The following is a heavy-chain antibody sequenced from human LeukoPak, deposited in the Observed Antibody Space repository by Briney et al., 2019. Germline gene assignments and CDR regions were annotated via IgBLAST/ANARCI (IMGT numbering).Heavy chain of an antibody. V-gene: IGHV1-2*06. D-gene: IGHD3-10*01. Sequence: ASVKVSCKASGYTFTDYYIHWVRQAPGQGLEWMGRINANSGGTGYAEKFQGRVTMTRDTSLSTAYVELSRLTSDDTAVYYCARSGSGSFYKGDYWGQGTLVTVSS. CDR1: GYTFTDYY. CDR3: ARSGSGSFYKGDY. CDR2: INANSGGT. J-gene: IGHJ4*02.